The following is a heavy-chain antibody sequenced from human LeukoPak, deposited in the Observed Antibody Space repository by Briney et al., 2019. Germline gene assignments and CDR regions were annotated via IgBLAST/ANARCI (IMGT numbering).Heavy chain of an antibody. J-gene: IGHJ4*02. V-gene: IGHV3-23*01. D-gene: IGHD3-10*01. CDR2: ISASGGRT. Sequence: RGSLRLTCAASGFTFSNYAMSWVRQAPGKGLEWVSAISASGGRTYYADSVQGRFTISRENPKNTLSLQINSLRAEDTAVYYCADSAYGSGSYTRIDYWGQGTLVTVAS. CDR1: GFTFSNYA. CDR3: ADSAYGSGSYTRIDY.